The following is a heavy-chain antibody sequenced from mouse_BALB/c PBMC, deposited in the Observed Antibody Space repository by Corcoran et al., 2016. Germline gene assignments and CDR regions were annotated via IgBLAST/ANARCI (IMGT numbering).Heavy chain of an antibody. J-gene: IGHJ1*01. Sequence: EVQLQQSGPELVKPGASVKMSCKASGYTFTSYVMHWVKQKPGQGLEWIGYINPYNDGTKYNEKFKGKATLTSDKSSSTAYMELSSLTSEDSAVYDCARITTVGARYVDVRGAGTTVTASS. V-gene: IGHV1S136*01. CDR3: ARITTVGARYVDV. D-gene: IGHD1-1*01. CDR2: INPYNDGT. CDR1: GYTFTSYV.